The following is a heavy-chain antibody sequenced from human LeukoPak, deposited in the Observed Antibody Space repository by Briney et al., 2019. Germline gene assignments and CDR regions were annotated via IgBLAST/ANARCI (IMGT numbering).Heavy chain of an antibody. D-gene: IGHD3-10*01. CDR3: ARVGLWFGELLSWFDP. Sequence: ASVKVSCKASGYTFTSYAMNWVRQAPGQGLEWMGWVNTNTGNPTYAQGFTGRFVFSLDTSVSTAYLQISSLKAEDTAVYYCARVGLWFGELLSWFDPWGQGTLVTVSS. CDR1: GYTFTSYA. V-gene: IGHV7-4-1*02. CDR2: VNTNTGNP. J-gene: IGHJ5*02.